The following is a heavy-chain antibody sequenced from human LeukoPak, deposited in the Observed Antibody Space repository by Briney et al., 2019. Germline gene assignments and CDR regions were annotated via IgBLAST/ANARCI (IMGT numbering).Heavy chain of an antibody. CDR2: INHSGST. D-gene: IGHD1-14*01. CDR3: ARRYRTTH. Sequence: SETLSLTCAVYGGSFSGYYWSWIRQPPGKGLEWIGEINHSGSTNYNPSLKSRVTISVDTSKNQFSLKLSSVTAADTAVYYCARRYRTTHWGQGTLVTVSS. V-gene: IGHV4-34*01. CDR1: GGSFSGYY. J-gene: IGHJ4*02.